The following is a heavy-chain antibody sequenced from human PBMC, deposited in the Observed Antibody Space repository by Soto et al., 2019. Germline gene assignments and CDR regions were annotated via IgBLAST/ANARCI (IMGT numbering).Heavy chain of an antibody. CDR3: AREAYYYDSSGYFSKYFDS. D-gene: IGHD3-22*01. V-gene: IGHV4-31*03. CDR1: GGAISSGGYY. Sequence: SETLSLTCTVSGGAISSGGYYWSWIRQHPGKGLEWIGYIYYTGSAYYNPSLKSRLTISVDTSKNQFSLKLSSVTAEDTAVYYCAREAYYYDSSGYFSKYFDSWGQGTLVTVLL. CDR2: IYYTGSA. J-gene: IGHJ4*02.